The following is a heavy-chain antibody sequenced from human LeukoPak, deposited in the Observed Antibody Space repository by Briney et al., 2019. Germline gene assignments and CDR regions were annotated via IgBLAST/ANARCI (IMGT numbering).Heavy chain of an antibody. CDR3: ARVWYGSATLGWFDP. CDR1: GGSISSSTYY. Sequence: PSETLSLTCTVSGGSISSSTYYWGWIRQPPGEGLEWIGTVYYTGSTYYNPSLRSRVTISVDTSKNLFSLKLSSVTAADTAVFYCARVWYGSATLGWFDPWGQGTLVTVSS. V-gene: IGHV4-39*01. CDR2: VYYTGST. J-gene: IGHJ5*02. D-gene: IGHD3-10*01.